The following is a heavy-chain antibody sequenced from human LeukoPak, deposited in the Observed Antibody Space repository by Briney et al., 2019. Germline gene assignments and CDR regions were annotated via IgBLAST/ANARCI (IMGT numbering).Heavy chain of an antibody. Sequence: GGSLRLSCAASGFTFSSYGMHWVRQAPGKGLEWVAFIRYDGSNKYYADSVKGRFTISRDNSKNTLYLQMNSLRAEDTAVYYCAKDGPYGSGSYYNFPYYMDVWGKGTTVTISS. J-gene: IGHJ6*03. CDR2: IRYDGSNK. V-gene: IGHV3-30*02. D-gene: IGHD3-10*01. CDR1: GFTFSSYG. CDR3: AKDGPYGSGSYYNFPYYMDV.